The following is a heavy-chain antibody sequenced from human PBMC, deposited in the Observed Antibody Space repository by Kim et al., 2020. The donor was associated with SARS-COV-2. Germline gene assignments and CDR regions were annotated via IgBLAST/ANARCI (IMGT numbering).Heavy chain of an antibody. CDR2: TA. Sequence: TANYAQKFQGRGTITADESTSTAYMELSSLRSEDTAVYYCARLREGRFDPWGQGTLVTVSS. D-gene: IGHD3-16*01. V-gene: IGHV1-69*01. CDR3: ARLREGRFDP. J-gene: IGHJ5*02.